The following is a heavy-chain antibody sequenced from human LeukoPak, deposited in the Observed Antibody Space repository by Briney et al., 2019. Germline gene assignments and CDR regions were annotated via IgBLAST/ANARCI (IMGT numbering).Heavy chain of an antibody. D-gene: IGHD3-3*01. V-gene: IGHV3-74*01. CDR3: ARDYDRYYMDV. CDR1: GFTFRSYW. CDR2: INTEGTST. Sequence: PGGSLRLSCAASGFTFRSYWMHWVRQAPGKGLVWFLRINTEGTSTTYADFVKGRFTISRDNAKNTLYLQMNSLRAEDTAVYYCARDYDRYYMDVWGKGTTVTVSS. J-gene: IGHJ6*03.